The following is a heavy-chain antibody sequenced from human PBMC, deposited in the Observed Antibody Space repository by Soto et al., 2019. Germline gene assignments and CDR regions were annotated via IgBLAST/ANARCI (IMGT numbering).Heavy chain of an antibody. J-gene: IGHJ5*02. CDR1: GFTFSSYA. CDR3: AKDPGKTRNWFDP. CDR2: ISGSGGST. Sequence: GGSLRLSCAASGFTFSSYAMSWVRQAPGKGLEWVSAISGSGGSTYYADSVKGRFAISRDNSRNTLYLQMNTLRAEDTAVYYCAKDPGKTRNWFDPWGQGTLVTVSS. D-gene: IGHD2-2*01. V-gene: IGHV3-23*01.